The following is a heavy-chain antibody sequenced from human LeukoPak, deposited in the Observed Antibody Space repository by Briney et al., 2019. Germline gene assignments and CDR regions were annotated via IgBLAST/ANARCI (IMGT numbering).Heavy chain of an antibody. Sequence: SETVSLTCTVSGGSISSSSYYWGWIRQPPGKGLEWIGSIYYSGSTYYNPSLKSRVTISVDTSKNQFSLKLSSVTAADTAVYYCAREAPRGDFWSGYSPENWFDPWGQGTLVTVSS. V-gene: IGHV4-39*07. CDR1: GGSISSSSYY. J-gene: IGHJ5*02. CDR3: AREAPRGDFWSGYSPENWFDP. D-gene: IGHD3-3*01. CDR2: IYYSGST.